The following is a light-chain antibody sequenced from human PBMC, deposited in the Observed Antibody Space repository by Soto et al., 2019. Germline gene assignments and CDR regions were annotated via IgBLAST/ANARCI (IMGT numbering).Light chain of an antibody. CDR1: SSDVGSYNY. CDR3: SFYTISGV. V-gene: IGLV2-14*01. Sequence: QSALTQPASVSGSPGQSITISCTGSSSDVGSYNYVSWYQHHSGKPPKLIIYEVSNRPSGVSNRFSGSKSGNTASLTISGLQDEDESDYYCSFYTISGVFGGGTKVTVL. J-gene: IGLJ3*02. CDR2: EVS.